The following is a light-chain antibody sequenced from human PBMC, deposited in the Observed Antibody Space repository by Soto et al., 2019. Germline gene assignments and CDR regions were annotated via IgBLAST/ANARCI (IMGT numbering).Light chain of an antibody. J-gene: IGKJ1*01. CDR1: QSISSW. CDR2: DAS. V-gene: IGKV1-5*01. CDR3: QQYNSYSRT. Sequence: DIQITQSASTLSASVGDRVTITCRASQSISSWLAWYQQKPGKAPKLLIYDASSLESGVPSRFSGSGSGTEFTLTISSLQPDDFATYYCQQYNSYSRTFGQGTKVDIK.